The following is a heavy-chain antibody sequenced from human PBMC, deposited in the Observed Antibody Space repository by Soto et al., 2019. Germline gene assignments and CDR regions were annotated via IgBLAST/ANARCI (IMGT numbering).Heavy chain of an antibody. Sequence: GESLKLSCKGSGYSFTSYWIGWVRQMPGKGLEWMGIIYPGDSDTRYSPSFQGQVTISADKSISTAYLQWSSLKASDTAMYYCARQLADKAFAFDIWGQGTMVTVSS. V-gene: IGHV5-51*01. CDR1: GYSFTSYW. J-gene: IGHJ3*02. D-gene: IGHD2-15*01. CDR2: IYPGDSDT. CDR3: ARQLADKAFAFDI.